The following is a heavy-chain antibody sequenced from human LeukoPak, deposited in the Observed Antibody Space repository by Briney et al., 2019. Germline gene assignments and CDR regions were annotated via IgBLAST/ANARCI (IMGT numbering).Heavy chain of an antibody. CDR3: ATIWGSPDAFDL. D-gene: IGHD7-27*01. J-gene: IGHJ3*01. V-gene: IGHV3-21*01. CDR1: GFIFSKYN. Sequence: GGSLRLSCAASGFIFSKYNMKWVRQAPGKGLAWVSSISNSGRYIDYADSVQGRFTISRDNAKASLSLQMNSLRADDTAVYYCATIWGSPDAFDLWGRGTKVTVSS. CDR2: ISNSGRYI.